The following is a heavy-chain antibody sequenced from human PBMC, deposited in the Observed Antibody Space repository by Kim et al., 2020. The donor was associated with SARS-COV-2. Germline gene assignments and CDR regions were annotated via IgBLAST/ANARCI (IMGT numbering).Heavy chain of an antibody. CDR3: ARDEGGFGDSLPGYGMDV. D-gene: IGHD3-10*01. J-gene: IGHJ6*02. CDR2: IYYSGST. Sequence: SETLSLTCTVSGGSISSGGYYWSWIRQHPGKGLEWIGYIYYSGSTYYNPSLKSRVTISVDTSKNQFSLKLSSVTAADTAVYYCARDEGGFGDSLPGYGMDVWGQGTTVTVSS. V-gene: IGHV4-31*03. CDR1: GGSISSGGYY.